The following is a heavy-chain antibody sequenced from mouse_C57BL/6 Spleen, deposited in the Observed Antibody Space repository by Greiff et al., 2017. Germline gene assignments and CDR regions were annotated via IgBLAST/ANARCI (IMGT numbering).Heavy chain of an antibody. Sequence: LQQSGAELVRPGSSVKLSCKDSYFAFMASAMHWVKQRPGHGLEWIGSFTLYNDATEYSENFKGKATLTANTSSSTAYMKLSSLTSEDSAVYYGARGGYGSSYNYSMDYWGQGTTVTVSS. CDR3: ARGGYGSSYNYSMDY. CDR1: YFAFMASA. J-gene: IGHJ4*01. V-gene: IGHV1-49*01. D-gene: IGHD1-1*01. CDR2: FTLYNDAT.